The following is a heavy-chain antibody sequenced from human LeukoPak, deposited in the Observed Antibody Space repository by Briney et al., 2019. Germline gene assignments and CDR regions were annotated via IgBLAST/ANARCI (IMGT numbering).Heavy chain of an antibody. D-gene: IGHD3-10*01. J-gene: IGHJ4*02. CDR1: GYTFTSYG. CDR3: ARDRGMVRGVTPPNTFDY. CDR2: ISAYNGNT. Sequence: ASVKVSCKASGYTFTSYGISWVRQAPGQGLEWMGWISAYNGNTNYAQKLQGRVTMTTDTSTSTAYMELRSLRSDDTAVYYCARDRGMVRGVTPPNTFDYWGQGALVTVSS. V-gene: IGHV1-18*01.